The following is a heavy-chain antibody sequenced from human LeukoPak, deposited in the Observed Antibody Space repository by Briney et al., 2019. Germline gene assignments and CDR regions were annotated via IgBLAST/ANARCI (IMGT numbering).Heavy chain of an antibody. V-gene: IGHV3-23*01. J-gene: IGHJ4*02. CDR3: AKAVSTYYYGSEYYFDY. Sequence: GGSLRLSCAASGFTFSSYAMSWVRQAPGKGLEWVSAISGSGGSTYYADSVKGRFTISRDNSKNTLYLQMNSLRAEDTAVYYCAKAVSTYYYGSEYYFDYWGQGTLVTVSS. D-gene: IGHD3-10*01. CDR1: GFTFSSYA. CDR2: ISGSGGST.